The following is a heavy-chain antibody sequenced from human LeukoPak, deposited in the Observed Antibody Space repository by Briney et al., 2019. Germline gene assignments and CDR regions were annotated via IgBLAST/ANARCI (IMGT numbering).Heavy chain of an antibody. CDR3: AKDWYYDRVFDY. CDR2: ISWNSGSI. V-gene: IGHV3-9*01. Sequence: SLRLSCAASGFTFDDYAMHWVRQAPGKGLEWVSGISWNSGSIGYADSVKGRFTISRDNAKNSLYLQMNSLRAEDTALYYCAKDWYYDRVFDYWGQGTLVTVSS. D-gene: IGHD3-22*01. CDR1: GFTFDDYA. J-gene: IGHJ4*02.